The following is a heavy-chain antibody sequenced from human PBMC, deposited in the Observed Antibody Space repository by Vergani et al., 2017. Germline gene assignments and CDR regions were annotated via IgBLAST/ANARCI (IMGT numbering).Heavy chain of an antibody. J-gene: IGHJ4*02. CDR3: AARLRYFDWFQYYFDY. D-gene: IGHD3-9*01. V-gene: IGHV3-21*06. CDR2: IGSSGPYI. CDR1: GISLSTYT. Sequence: EVQLVESGGGLVNPGGCLTLSCVASGISLSTYTFNWVLQAPGKGLEWVAFIGSSGPYINYADSVKGRFIISRDNTNNSLFLQLRSLRAEDAAVYYCAARLRYFDWFQYYFDYWGQGTLVTVSS.